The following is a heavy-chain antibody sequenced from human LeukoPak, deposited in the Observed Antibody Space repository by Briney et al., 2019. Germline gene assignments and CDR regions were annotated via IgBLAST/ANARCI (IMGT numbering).Heavy chain of an antibody. Sequence: GTSLRLSCAASGHTFGDYAMYWVRQITGKGLEWVSGIDWTSSHMVYADSVKGRFTISRGNAKNSLYLQMSSLRAEDRALYYCAKDRSSTLDDAFDFWGQGTMVTVSS. CDR3: AKDRSSTLDDAFDF. CDR1: GHTFGDYA. D-gene: IGHD6-13*01. J-gene: IGHJ3*01. V-gene: IGHV3-9*01. CDR2: IDWTSSHM.